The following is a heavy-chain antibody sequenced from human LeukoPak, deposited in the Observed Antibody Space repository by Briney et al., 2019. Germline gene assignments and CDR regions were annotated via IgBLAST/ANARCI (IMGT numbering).Heavy chain of an antibody. D-gene: IGHD4-23*01. Sequence: SETLSLTCTVSGYSISSGYYWGWIRQPPGKGLEWIGSIYHSGNTYYNPSLKSRVTISVDTSKNQFSLKLSSVTAADTAVYYCARAVVTMYYFDYWGQGTLVTVSS. J-gene: IGHJ4*02. CDR2: IYHSGNT. V-gene: IGHV4-38-2*02. CDR1: GYSISSGYY. CDR3: ARAVVTMYYFDY.